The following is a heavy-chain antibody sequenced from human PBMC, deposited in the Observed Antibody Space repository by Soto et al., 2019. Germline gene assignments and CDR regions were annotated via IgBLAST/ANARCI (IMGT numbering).Heavy chain of an antibody. CDR1: GFSLSNARMG. J-gene: IGHJ4*02. V-gene: IGHV2-26*01. Sequence: ESGPTLVNPTETLTLTCTVSGFSLSNARMGVSWIRQPPGKALEWLAHIFSNDEKSYSTSLKSRITISKDTSKSQVVLTMTNMDPVDTATYYCARILNGGSYYMWYYFDYWGQGTLVTVSS. D-gene: IGHD1-26*01. CDR3: ARILNGGSYYMWYYFDY. CDR2: IFSNDEK.